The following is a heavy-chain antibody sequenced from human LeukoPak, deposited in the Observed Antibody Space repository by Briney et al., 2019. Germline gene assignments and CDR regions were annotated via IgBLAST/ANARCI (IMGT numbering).Heavy chain of an antibody. D-gene: IGHD1-14*01. J-gene: IGHJ4*02. V-gene: IGHV3-30*04. Sequence: PGGSLRLSCAASGFTFSSYAMHWVRQAPGKGLEWVAVISYDGSNKYCADSVKGRFTISRDNSKNTLYLQMNSLRAEDTAVYYCVYSRITKYYFDYWGQGTLVTVSS. CDR2: ISYDGSNK. CDR1: GFTFSSYA. CDR3: VYSRITKYYFDY.